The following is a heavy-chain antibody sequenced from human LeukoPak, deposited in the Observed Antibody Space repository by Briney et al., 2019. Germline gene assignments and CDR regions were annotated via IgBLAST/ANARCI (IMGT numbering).Heavy chain of an antibody. V-gene: IGHV4-34*01. D-gene: IGHD6-13*01. J-gene: IGHJ4*02. CDR3: ARGPSTIAAAGTDY. Sequence: PSETLSLTCAVYGGSFSGCYWSWIRQPPGKGLEWIGEINHSGSTNYNPSLKSRVTISVDTSKNQFSLKLSSVIAADTAVYYCARGPSTIAAAGTDYWGQGTLVTVSS. CDR1: GGSFSGCY. CDR2: INHSGST.